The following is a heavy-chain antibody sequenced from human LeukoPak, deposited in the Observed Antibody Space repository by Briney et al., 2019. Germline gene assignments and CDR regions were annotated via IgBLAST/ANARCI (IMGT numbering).Heavy chain of an antibody. CDR1: GFTFSTYV. V-gene: IGHV3-64D*06. CDR2: ISSNGDNT. Sequence: PGGSLRLSWSVSGFTFSTYVMHWVRQAPVKGLEYVSAISSNGDNTYYADSVKGRFTISRDNSKNTLYLQMSSLRADDTAVYYCVRGTGYWGQGTLVTVSS. CDR3: VRGTGY. J-gene: IGHJ4*02.